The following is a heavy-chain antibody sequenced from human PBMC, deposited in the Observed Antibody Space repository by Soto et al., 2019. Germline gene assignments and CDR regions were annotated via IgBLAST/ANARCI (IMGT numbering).Heavy chain of an antibody. J-gene: IGHJ4*02. D-gene: IGHD2-2*01. Sequence: SETLSLTCTVSGGSISSYYWSWIRQPPGKGLEWIGYIYYSGSTNYNPSLKSRVTISVDTSKNQFSLKLSSVTAADTAVYYCARGSTPIVVLPAAIDYWGQGTLVTVS. V-gene: IGHV4-59*01. CDR1: GGSISSYY. CDR2: IYYSGST. CDR3: ARGSTPIVVLPAAIDY.